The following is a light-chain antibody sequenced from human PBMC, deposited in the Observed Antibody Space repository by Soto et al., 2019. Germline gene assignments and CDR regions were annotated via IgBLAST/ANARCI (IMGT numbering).Light chain of an antibody. CDR2: RNN. CDR3: AAWDDSVSAS. Sequence: QSVLTQPPSASGTPGQRVTISCSGSSSNIGSKYVYWYQQLPGTAPKLLIFRNNQRPSGVPDRFSGSKSGTSASLAISGLRSEDEADYYCAAWDDSVSASFGGGTKLTVL. J-gene: IGLJ3*02. V-gene: IGLV1-47*01. CDR1: SSNIGSKY.